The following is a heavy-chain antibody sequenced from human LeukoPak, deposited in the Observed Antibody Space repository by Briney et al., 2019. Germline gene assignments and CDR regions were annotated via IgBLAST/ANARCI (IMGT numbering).Heavy chain of an antibody. CDR3: ARDGETSLFDY. D-gene: IGHD3-10*01. J-gene: IGHJ4*02. CDR2: ISSSSRYI. V-gene: IGHV3-21*01. Sequence: GGSLRLSCAASGFTFPSYSMNWVRQAPGKGLEWVSSISSSSRYIYYADSVKGRFTISRDNAKNSLYLQMNSLRAEDTAVYYCARDGETSLFDYWGQGTLVTVSS. CDR1: GFTFPSYS.